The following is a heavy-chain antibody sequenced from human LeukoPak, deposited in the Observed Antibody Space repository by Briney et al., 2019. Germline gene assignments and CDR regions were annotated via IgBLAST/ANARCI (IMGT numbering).Heavy chain of an antibody. CDR2: IRSKAYGGTT. J-gene: IGHJ4*02. CDR3: TRIMTTVTHSFDY. V-gene: IGHV3-49*04. CDR1: GFTFGDYA. D-gene: IGHD4-17*01. Sequence: GGSLSLSCTASGFTFGDYAMSWVRQAPGKGLEWVGFIRSKAYGGTTEYAASVKGRFTISRDDSKSIAYLQMNSLKTEDTAVYYCTRIMTTVTHSFDYWGQGTLVTVSS.